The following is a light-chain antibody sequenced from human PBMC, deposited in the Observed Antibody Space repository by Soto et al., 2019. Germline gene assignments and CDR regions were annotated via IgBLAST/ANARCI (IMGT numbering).Light chain of an antibody. J-gene: IGKJ5*01. V-gene: IGKV3-11*01. Sequence: EIVLTQSPATLSLSPGERATLSCRASQSISNYLAWYQHKRGQAPRLLIFDASNRATGIPARFSGSGSGTDFTLTISSLEPEDFAVYYCQQRTNWPPRPTFGQGTRLEMK. CDR3: QQRTNWPPRPT. CDR1: QSISNY. CDR2: DAS.